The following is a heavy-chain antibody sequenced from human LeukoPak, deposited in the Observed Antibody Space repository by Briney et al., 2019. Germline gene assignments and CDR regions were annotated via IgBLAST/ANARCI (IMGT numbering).Heavy chain of an antibody. J-gene: IGHJ4*02. D-gene: IGHD3-3*01. CDR3: AREYYDFWSGYPQNFDY. CDR1: GFTFSSYS. CDR2: ISSSSSYI. Sequence: GGSLRLSCAASGFTFSSYSMNWVRQAPGKGLEWVSSISSSSSYIYYADSVKGRSTISRDNAKNSLYLQMNSLRAEDTAVYYCAREYYDFWSGYPQNFDYWGQGTLVTVSS. V-gene: IGHV3-21*01.